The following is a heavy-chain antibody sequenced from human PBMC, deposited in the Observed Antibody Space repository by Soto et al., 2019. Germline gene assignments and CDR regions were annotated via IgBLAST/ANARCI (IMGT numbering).Heavy chain of an antibody. J-gene: IGHJ2*01. CDR2: IYSGGST. V-gene: IGHV3-53*04. Sequence: EVQLVESGGGLVQPGGSLRLSCAASGFTVSSNYMSWVRQAPGKGLAWVSVIYSGGSTYYADSVKGRFTISRHNSKNTLYLQMNSLRAEDTAVYYCARDVSSGWYQYWYFDLWGRGTLVTVSS. D-gene: IGHD6-19*01. CDR3: ARDVSSGWYQYWYFDL. CDR1: GFTVSSNY.